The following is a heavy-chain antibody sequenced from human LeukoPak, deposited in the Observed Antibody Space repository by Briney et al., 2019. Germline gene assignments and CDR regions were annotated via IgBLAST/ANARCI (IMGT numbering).Heavy chain of an antibody. CDR2: IYHSGST. CDR3: ARLPRTYCGGDCYSYYFDY. J-gene: IGHJ4*02. CDR1: GGSISSGGYY. D-gene: IGHD2-21*01. V-gene: IGHV4-30-2*01. Sequence: ASETLSLTCTVSGGSISSGGYYWSWIRQPPGKGLEWIGYIYHSGSTYYNPSLKSRVTISVDRSKNQFSLKLSSVTAADTAVYYCARLPRTYCGGDCYSYYFDYWGQGTLVTVSS.